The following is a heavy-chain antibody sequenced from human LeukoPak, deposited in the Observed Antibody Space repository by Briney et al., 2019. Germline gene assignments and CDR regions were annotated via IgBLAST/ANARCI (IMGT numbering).Heavy chain of an antibody. J-gene: IGHJ4*02. D-gene: IGHD3-22*01. Sequence: GGSLRLSCTASGLLFGDYAMTWVRQVPGKGLEWLGCIRSKAYGGTAEYAASVKGRFTISRDDSKSVAYVLMNSLRAEDTAVYYCARGPRRDVVVIPECDFWGQGTLVTVSS. CDR3: ARGPRRDVVVIPECDF. V-gene: IGHV3-49*04. CDR2: IRSKAYGGTA. CDR1: GLLFGDYA.